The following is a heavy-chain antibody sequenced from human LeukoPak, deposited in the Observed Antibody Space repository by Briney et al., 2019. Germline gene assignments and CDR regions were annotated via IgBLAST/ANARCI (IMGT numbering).Heavy chain of an antibody. CDR3: ARLNYYDSSGYPFDY. Sequence: PGESLRLSCAASGFTFSSYSMNWVRQAPGKGLEWVSYISSSSSTIYYADSVKGRFTISRDNAKNSLYLQMKSLRAEDTAVYYCARLNYYDSSGYPFDYWGQGTLVTVSS. D-gene: IGHD3-22*01. V-gene: IGHV3-48*01. CDR1: GFTFSSYS. J-gene: IGHJ4*02. CDR2: ISSSSSTI.